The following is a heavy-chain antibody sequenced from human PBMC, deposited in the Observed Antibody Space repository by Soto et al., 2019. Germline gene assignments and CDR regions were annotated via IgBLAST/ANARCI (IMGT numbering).Heavy chain of an antibody. CDR1: GFTFSSYW. CDR3: ARETIVVVPAAPVGVDY. J-gene: IGHJ4*02. D-gene: IGHD2-2*01. V-gene: IGHV3-7*01. CDR2: IKQDGSEK. Sequence: ESGGGLVQPGGSLRLSCAASGFTFSSYWMSWVRQAPGKGLEWVANIKQDGSEKYYVDSVKGRFTISRDNAKNSLYLQMNSLRAEDTAVYYCARETIVVVPAAPVGVDYWGQGTLVTVSS.